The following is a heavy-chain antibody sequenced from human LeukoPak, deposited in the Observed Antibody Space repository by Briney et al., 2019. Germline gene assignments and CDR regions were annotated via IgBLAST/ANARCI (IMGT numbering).Heavy chain of an antibody. CDR1: GGSISSYY. CDR2: IYSAGST. J-gene: IGHJ4*02. D-gene: IGHD6-13*01. V-gene: IGHV4-4*07. Sequence: PSETLSLTCTVSGGSISSYYWSWIRQPAGKGLEWIGRIYSAGSTNYNPSLKSRVTMSVDTSKNQFSLRLRSVTAADTAVYYCARQIASAGTAGFDFWGQGALVTVSS. CDR3: ARQIASAGTAGFDF.